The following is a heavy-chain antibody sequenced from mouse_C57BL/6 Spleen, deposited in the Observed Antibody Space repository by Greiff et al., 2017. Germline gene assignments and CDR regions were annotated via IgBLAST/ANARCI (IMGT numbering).Heavy chain of an antibody. CDR3: ARQLRLEAWFAY. CDR1: GYTFTSYG. J-gene: IGHJ3*01. V-gene: IGHV1-81*01. D-gene: IGHD3-2*02. CDR2: IYPRSGNT. Sequence: VQLQESGAELARPGASVKLSCKASGYTFTSYGISWVKQRPGQGLEWIGEIYPRSGNTYYNEKFKGKATLTADKSSSTAYMELRSLTSEDSAVYFCARQLRLEAWFAYWGQGTLVTVAA.